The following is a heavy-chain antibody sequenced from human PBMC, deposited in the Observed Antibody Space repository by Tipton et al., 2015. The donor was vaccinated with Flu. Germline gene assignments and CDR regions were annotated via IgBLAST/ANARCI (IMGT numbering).Heavy chain of an antibody. V-gene: IGHV4-61*02. D-gene: IGHD4-11*01. CDR3: ARRDFSNYVSEPKNWFDI. CDR1: GDSISRGSYY. CDR2: IYTNANT. Sequence: TLSLTCTVSGDSISRGSYYYNWIRQPAGEGLEWIGRIYTNANTNYNPSLKSRVTMSLDTSTIQFSLRLTSVTAADTAVYFCARRDFSNYVSEPKNWFDIWGQGTLVTVSS. J-gene: IGHJ5*02.